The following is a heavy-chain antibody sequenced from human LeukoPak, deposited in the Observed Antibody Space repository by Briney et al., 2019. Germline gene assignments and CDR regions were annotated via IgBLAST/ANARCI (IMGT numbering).Heavy chain of an antibody. CDR3: ARVPTSGWPGPDY. J-gene: IGHJ4*02. Sequence: SETLSLTCAVYGGPFSGHYWSWVRQPPGKGLEWIGEINDSGSINYNPSLTSRVTISVDTSKNQFSLKLSSVTAADTAVYHCARVPTSGWPGPDYWGQGTLVTVSS. CDR1: GGPFSGHY. CDR2: INDSGSI. V-gene: IGHV4-34*01. D-gene: IGHD6-25*01.